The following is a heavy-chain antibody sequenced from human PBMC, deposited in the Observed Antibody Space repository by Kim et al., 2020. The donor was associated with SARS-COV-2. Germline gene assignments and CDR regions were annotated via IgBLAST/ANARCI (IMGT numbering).Heavy chain of an antibody. J-gene: IGHJ6*04. V-gene: IGHV3-43*01. CDR2: ISWDGGST. CDR1: GFTFDDYT. CDR3: AKGETNCGGDCYTSDYGMDV. D-gene: IGHD2-21*02. Sequence: GGSLRLSCAASGFTFDDYTMHWVRQAPGKGLEWVSLISWDGGSTYYADSVKGRFTISRDNSKNSLYLQMNSLRTEDTALYYCAKGETNCGGDCYTSDYGMDVWGEGATVTVSS.